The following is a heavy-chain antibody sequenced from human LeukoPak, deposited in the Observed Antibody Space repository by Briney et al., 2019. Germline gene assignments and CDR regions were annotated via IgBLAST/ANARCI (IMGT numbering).Heavy chain of an antibody. CDR3: ARSSLEARPIAARANCFDP. J-gene: IGHJ5*02. CDR2: IYTSGNT. V-gene: IGHV4-61*02. D-gene: IGHD6-6*01. Sequence: PSETLSLTCTVSGGSISSGRYYWSWIRQPAGKGLEWIGRIYTSGNTNYNPSLKGQVTISVDTSKSQFSLKLSSVTAADTAVYYCARSSLEARPIAARANCFDPWGQGTLVTVSS. CDR1: GGSISSGRYY.